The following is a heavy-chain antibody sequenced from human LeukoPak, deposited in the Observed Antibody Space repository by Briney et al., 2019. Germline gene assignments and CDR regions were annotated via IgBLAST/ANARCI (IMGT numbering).Heavy chain of an antibody. CDR2: IYYTGST. CDR1: GGSISSYF. Sequence: SETLSLTCTISGGSISSYFWSWIRQPPGKGLEWIGYIYYTGSTNYNPSLKSRVIISLDTSKNQFSLKLSSVTAADAAVYYCARTLSRWDPFDYWGQGTLVTVSS. J-gene: IGHJ4*02. D-gene: IGHD1-26*01. V-gene: IGHV4-59*01. CDR3: ARTLSRWDPFDY.